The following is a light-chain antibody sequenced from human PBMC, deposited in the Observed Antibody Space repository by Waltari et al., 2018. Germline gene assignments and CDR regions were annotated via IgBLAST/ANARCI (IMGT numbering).Light chain of an antibody. J-gene: IGLJ3*02. V-gene: IGLV4-69*01. CDR2: VNSDGNH. CDR1: SAHSSDI. Sequence: QLVLTQSPSVSASLGASVRHTCTLDSAHSSDIIAWHQQQPEQGPRYLMKVNSDGNHSKGDAIPDRFSISGSGASLYLTISKDQSEDEADCYYQTGSLGSWVFGGGTKLTVL. CDR3: QTGSLGSWV.